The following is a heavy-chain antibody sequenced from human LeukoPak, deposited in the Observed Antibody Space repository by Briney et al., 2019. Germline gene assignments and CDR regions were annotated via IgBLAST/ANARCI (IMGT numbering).Heavy chain of an antibody. V-gene: IGHV3-7*03. D-gene: IGHD3-10*01. Sequence: GGSLRLSCAASGFIFSSYWMSWVRQAPGKGLEWVANIKQDGSEKYYVDSVKGGFTISRDNSKNTLYLQMTSLRADDTAVYYCAKDLVFLSFGELEDWFDAWGQGTLVTVSS. J-gene: IGHJ5*02. CDR3: AKDLVFLSFGELEDWFDA. CDR1: GFIFSSYW. CDR2: IKQDGSEK.